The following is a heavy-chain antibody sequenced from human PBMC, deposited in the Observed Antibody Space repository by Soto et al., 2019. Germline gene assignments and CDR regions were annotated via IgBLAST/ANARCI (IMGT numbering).Heavy chain of an antibody. CDR3: ARDHPSPVDAFDI. J-gene: IGHJ3*02. CDR2: INPNSGGT. V-gene: IGHV1-2*04. CDR1: GYTFTGDY. Sequence: QVQLVQSGAEVKKPGASVKVSCKASGYTFTGDYMHWVRQSPGQGLEWMGWINPNSGGTNYAQKFQGWVTMTRDPAISTAYMELSRLRSDDTAVYYCARDHPSPVDAFDIWGQGTMVTVSS. D-gene: IGHD4-17*01.